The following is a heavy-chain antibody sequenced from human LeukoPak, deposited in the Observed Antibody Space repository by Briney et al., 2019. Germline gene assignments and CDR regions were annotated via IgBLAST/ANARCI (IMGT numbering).Heavy chain of an antibody. V-gene: IGHV4-4*07. J-gene: IGHJ4*02. D-gene: IGHD5/OR15-5a*01. CDR3: ARDRSTE. CDR2: IHTSGST. CDR1: GGSINTYY. Sequence: SETLSLTCSVSGGSINTYYGSWIRQSAGKGLEWIGRIHTSGSTNYNPSLKSRVTMSVDTSKNQFSLKLSSVTAADTAVYYCARDRSTEWGQGTLVIVSS.